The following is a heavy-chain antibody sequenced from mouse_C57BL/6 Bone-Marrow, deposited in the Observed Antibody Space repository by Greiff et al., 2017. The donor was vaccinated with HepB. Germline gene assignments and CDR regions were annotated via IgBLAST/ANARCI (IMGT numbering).Heavy chain of an antibody. Sequence: QVQLKQPGAELVKPGASVKMSCKASGYTFTSYWITWVKQRPGQGLEWIGDIYPGSGSTNYNEKFKSKATLTVDTSSSTAYMQLSSLTSEDSAVYYCARTRSNWAMDYWGQGTSVTVSS. D-gene: IGHD2-5*01. J-gene: IGHJ4*01. CDR3: ARTRSNWAMDY. CDR2: IYPGSGST. V-gene: IGHV1-55*01. CDR1: GYTFTSYW.